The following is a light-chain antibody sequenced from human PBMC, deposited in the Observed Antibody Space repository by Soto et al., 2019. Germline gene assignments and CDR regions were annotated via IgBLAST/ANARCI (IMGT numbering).Light chain of an antibody. Sequence: QLALTQPASLAGSPGQSITISCTGTSSEIGSYNLVSWYQQHPGKAPKLMIYEGSKRPSGVSNRFSGSKSGNTASLTISGLQAEDEADYYCCSYAGSSTVFGTGTKVTVL. CDR2: EGS. CDR3: CSYAGSSTV. J-gene: IGLJ1*01. CDR1: SSEIGSYNL. V-gene: IGLV2-23*01.